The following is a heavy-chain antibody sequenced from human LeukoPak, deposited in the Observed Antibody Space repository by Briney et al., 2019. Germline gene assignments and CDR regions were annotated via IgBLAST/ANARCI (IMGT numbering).Heavy chain of an antibody. CDR3: ARTGRSGSGSYPDY. CDR2: INPNSGDT. Sequence: GASVKVSCKASGYIFTGYYMHWVRQAPGQGLEWMGWINPNSGDTNYAQKFQGRVTMTRDTSISTAYMELSRLRSDDTAVYYCARTGRSGSGSYPDYWGQGTLVTVSS. V-gene: IGHV1-2*02. CDR1: GYIFTGYY. D-gene: IGHD3-10*01. J-gene: IGHJ4*02.